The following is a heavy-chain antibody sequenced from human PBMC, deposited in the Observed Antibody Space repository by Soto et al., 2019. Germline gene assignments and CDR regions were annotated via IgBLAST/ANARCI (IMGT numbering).Heavy chain of an antibody. Sequence: PSETLSLTCTVSGGSIYRSSYYWGWIRQPPGKGLEWIGSIYYSGNTYYNPSLKSRVTISLDTSKTQFSLKLSSVTAADTAVYYCARPQGSTSMYNWFDPWGQGTLVT. V-gene: IGHV4-39*01. CDR1: GGSIYRSSYY. D-gene: IGHD3-10*01. J-gene: IGHJ5*02. CDR2: IYYSGNT. CDR3: ARPQGSTSMYNWFDP.